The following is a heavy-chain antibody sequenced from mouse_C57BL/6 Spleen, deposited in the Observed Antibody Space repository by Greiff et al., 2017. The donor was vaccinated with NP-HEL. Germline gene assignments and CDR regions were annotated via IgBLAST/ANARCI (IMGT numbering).Heavy chain of an antibody. V-gene: IGHV1-80*01. D-gene: IGHD2-4*01. CDR1: GYAFSSYW. Sequence: QVQLKQSGAELVKPGASVKISCKASGYAFSSYWMNWVKQRPGKGLEWIGQIYPGDGDTNYNGKFKGKATLTADKSSSTAYMQLSSLTSEDSAVYFCARFDYDVDWFAYWGQGTLVTVSA. J-gene: IGHJ3*01. CDR2: IYPGDGDT. CDR3: ARFDYDVDWFAY.